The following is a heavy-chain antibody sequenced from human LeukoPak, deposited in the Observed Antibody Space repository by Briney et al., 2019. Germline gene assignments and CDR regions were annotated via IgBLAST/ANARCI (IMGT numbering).Heavy chain of an antibody. D-gene: IGHD6-19*01. J-gene: IGHJ2*01. Sequence: ASVKVSCKASGYTFTCYGISWVRQAPGQGLEWMGWISAYNGNTNYAQKFQGRVTITTDESTSTAYMELSSLRSEDTAVYYCARSVKQWLVRDWYFDLWGRGTLVTVSS. CDR3: ARSVKQWLVRDWYFDL. V-gene: IGHV1-18*01. CDR1: GYTFTCYG. CDR2: ISAYNGNT.